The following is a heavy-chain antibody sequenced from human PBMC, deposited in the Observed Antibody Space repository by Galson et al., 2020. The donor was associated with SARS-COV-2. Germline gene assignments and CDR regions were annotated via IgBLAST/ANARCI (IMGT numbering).Heavy chain of an antibody. CDR2: IKQDGSEK. D-gene: IGHD5-18*01. J-gene: IGHJ4*02. V-gene: IGHV3-7*03. Sequence: GGSLRLSCAASGFTFSSYWMSWVRQAPGKGLEWVANIKQDGSEKYYVDSVKGQFTISRDNAKNSLYLQMNSLRAEDTAVYYCASGANPLWLFDYWGQGTLVTVSS. CDR3: ASGANPLWLFDY. CDR1: GFTFSSYW.